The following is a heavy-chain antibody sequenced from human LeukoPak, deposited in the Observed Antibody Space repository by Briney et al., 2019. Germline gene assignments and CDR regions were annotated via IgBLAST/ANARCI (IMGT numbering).Heavy chain of an antibody. V-gene: IGHV4-39*07. D-gene: IGHD3-16*01. CDR3: ARRFGGRVVVNWFDP. CDR2: INHSGST. CDR1: GGSISSGGYY. J-gene: IGHJ5*02. Sequence: SETLSLTCTVSGGSISSGGYYWSWIRQPPGKGLEWIGEINHSGSTNYNPSLKSRVTISVDTSKNQFSLKLSSVTAADTAVYYCARRFGGRVVVNWFDPWGQGTLVTVSS.